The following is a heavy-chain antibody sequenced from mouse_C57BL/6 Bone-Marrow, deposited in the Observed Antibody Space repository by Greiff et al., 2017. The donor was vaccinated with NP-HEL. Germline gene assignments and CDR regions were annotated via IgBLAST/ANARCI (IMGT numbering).Heavy chain of an antibody. J-gene: IGHJ4*01. V-gene: IGHV7-3*01. Sequence: EVHLVESGGGLVQPGGSLSLSCAASGFTFTDYYMSWVLQPPGKALEWLGFIRNKANGYTTEYSASVKGRFTISRDNSQSILYLQMNALRAEDSATYYCARSIYYDYADDPFYAMDYWGQGTSVTVSS. D-gene: IGHD2-4*01. CDR2: IRNKANGYTT. CDR1: GFTFTDYY. CDR3: ARSIYYDYADDPFYAMDY.